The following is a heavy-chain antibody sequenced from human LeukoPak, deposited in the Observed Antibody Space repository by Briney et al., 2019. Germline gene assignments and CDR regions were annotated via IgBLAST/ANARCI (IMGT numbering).Heavy chain of an antibody. CDR3: ARDGGYASPIGY. D-gene: IGHD5-12*01. CDR1: GGSISTYY. V-gene: IGHV4-59*01. Sequence: KPSETLSLTCTLSGGSISTYYWSWIRQPPGKGLEWIGYIYHSGSTNYNPSLKSRVTISVDTSKNQFSLKLSSVTAADTAVYYCARDGGYASPIGYWGQGALVTVSS. CDR2: IYHSGST. J-gene: IGHJ4*02.